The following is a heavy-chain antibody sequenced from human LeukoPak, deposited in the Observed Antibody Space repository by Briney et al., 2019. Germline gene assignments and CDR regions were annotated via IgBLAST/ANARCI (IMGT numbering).Heavy chain of an antibody. CDR3: AKDDYYGSGSSDY. CDR1: GGSFSGYY. Sequence: ETLSLTCAVYGGSFSGYYWSWIRQPPGKGLEWVSAISGSGGSTYYADSVKGRFTISRDNSKNTLCLQMNSLRAEDTAVYYCAKDDYYGSGSSDYWGQGTLVTVSS. D-gene: IGHD3-10*01. V-gene: IGHV3-23*01. J-gene: IGHJ4*02. CDR2: ISGSGGST.